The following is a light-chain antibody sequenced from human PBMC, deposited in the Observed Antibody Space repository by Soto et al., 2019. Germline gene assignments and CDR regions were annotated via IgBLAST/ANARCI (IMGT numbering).Light chain of an antibody. Sequence: ETVLTQSPGTLSLSPGDRATLSCRASQSVGSNAVVWFQQKPGQAPRLLIYLASARATGIPDRFSGSGSGTDFTLTISRLETEDFAVYYWHQHGSVPYTVRQGTKLEIK. CDR2: LAS. CDR3: HQHGSVPYT. J-gene: IGKJ2*01. V-gene: IGKV3-20*01. CDR1: QSVGSNA.